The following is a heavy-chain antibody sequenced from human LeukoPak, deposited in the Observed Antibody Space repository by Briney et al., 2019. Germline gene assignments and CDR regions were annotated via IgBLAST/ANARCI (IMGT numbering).Heavy chain of an antibody. D-gene: IGHD3-10*01. Sequence: GGSLRLSCAASGFTFSSYAMSWVRQAPGKGLEWVSSISTSSTYIYYADSVKGRFTISRDNANNSLYLQVNSLRAEDTAVYYCARDPSLGKIQGLPFYGSGYSRALDYWGQGTLVTVSS. V-gene: IGHV3-21*01. CDR2: ISTSSTYI. CDR1: GFTFSSYA. CDR3: ARDPSLGKIQGLPFYGSGYSRALDY. J-gene: IGHJ4*02.